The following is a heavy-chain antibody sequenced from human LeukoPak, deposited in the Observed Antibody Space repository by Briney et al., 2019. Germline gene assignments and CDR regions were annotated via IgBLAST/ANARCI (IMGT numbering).Heavy chain of an antibody. D-gene: IGHD3-10*01. CDR3: AKVLWFGDTRDY. CDR2: ISGSGGST. V-gene: IGHV3-23*01. J-gene: IGHJ4*02. CDR1: GFTFSSYA. Sequence: KPGGSLRLSCAASGFTFSSYAMSWVRQAPGKGLGWVSAISGSGGSTYYADSVKGRFTISRDNSKNTLYLQMNSLRAEDTAVYYCAKVLWFGDTRDYWGQGTLVTVSS.